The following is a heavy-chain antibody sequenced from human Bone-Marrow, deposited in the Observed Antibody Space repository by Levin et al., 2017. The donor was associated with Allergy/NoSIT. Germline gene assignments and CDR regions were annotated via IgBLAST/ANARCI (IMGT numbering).Heavy chain of an antibody. CDR2: IYTSGST. CDR1: GGSISSYY. Sequence: KTSETLSLTCTVSGGSISSYYWSWIRQPAGKGLEWIGRIYTSGSTNYNPSLKSRVTMSVDTSKNQFSLKLSSVTAADTAVYYCARDFTYCSGGSCIPEFVWFDPWGQGTLVTVSS. J-gene: IGHJ5*02. CDR3: ARDFTYCSGGSCIPEFVWFDP. D-gene: IGHD2-15*01. V-gene: IGHV4-4*07.